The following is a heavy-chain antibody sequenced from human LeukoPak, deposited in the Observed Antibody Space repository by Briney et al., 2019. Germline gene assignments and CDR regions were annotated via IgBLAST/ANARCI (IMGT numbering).Heavy chain of an antibody. Sequence: GESLKISCKGSGYSFTSYWIGWVRQMPGKGLGGMGSIYPGDSDTRYSPSFQGQVTILADKSISTAYLQWSSLKASDTAMYYCARRIVVDAFDIWGQGTMVTVSS. CDR1: GYSFTSYW. CDR3: ARRIVVDAFDI. J-gene: IGHJ3*02. V-gene: IGHV5-51*01. CDR2: IYPGDSDT. D-gene: IGHD1-26*01.